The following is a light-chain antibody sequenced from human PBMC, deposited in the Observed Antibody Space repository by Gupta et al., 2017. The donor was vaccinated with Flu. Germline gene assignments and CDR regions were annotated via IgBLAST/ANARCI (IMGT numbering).Light chain of an antibody. V-gene: IGLV7-46*01. CDR2: DTS. Sequence: QAVVTQEPSLTVSPGGTVTLTCGSSTGAVTSGHYPYWFQQKPGQAPRTLIYDTSNKQAWTPARFSGSLVGGKAALTLSGAQPEEGADDYSFLSYSVARGVFGGGTKLTVL. J-gene: IGLJ3*02. CDR3: FLSYSVARGV. CDR1: TGAVTSGHY.